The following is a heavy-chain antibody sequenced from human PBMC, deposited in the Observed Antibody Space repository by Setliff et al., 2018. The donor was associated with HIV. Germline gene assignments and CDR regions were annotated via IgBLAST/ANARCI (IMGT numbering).Heavy chain of an antibody. CDR2: IYPGDSDI. V-gene: IGHV5-51*01. CDR3: ARAGRGGGSYWTFDY. Sequence: PGESLKISCKGSEYSFTNNWIGWVRQMPGKGLEWMGIIYPGDSDIRYSPSFQGQVTISADKAISTAYLQWSSLKASDTGMHYCARAGRGGGSYWTFDYWGQGTLVTVSS. J-gene: IGHJ4*02. D-gene: IGHD1-26*01. CDR1: EYSFTNNW.